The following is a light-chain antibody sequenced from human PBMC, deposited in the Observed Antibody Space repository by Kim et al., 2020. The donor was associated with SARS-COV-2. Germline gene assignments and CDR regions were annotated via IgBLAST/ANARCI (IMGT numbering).Light chain of an antibody. CDR2: DTF. CDR3: QHYGRSPPVT. V-gene: IGKV3-20*01. Sequence: NFLGGYQQKPGQAPRLLIYDTFNRATGIPDRFSGSGSGTDFTLTITRLEPEDFAVYFCQHYGRSPPVTFGQGTRLEIK. CDR1: NF. J-gene: IGKJ5*01.